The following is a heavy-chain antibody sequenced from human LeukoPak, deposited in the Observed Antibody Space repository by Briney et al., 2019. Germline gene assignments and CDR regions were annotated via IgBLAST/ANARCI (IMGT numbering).Heavy chain of an antibody. V-gene: IGHV1-2*02. CDR2: INPNSGGT. D-gene: IGHD7-27*01. CDR3: ARDRRPPDWGYYFDY. Sequence: GASVKVSCKASGYTFTGYYMHWVRQAPGQGLEWMGWINPNSGGTNYAQKFQGGVTMTRDTSISTAYMELSRLRSDDTAVYYCARDRRPPDWGYYFDYWGQGTLVTVSS. CDR1: GYTFTGYY. J-gene: IGHJ4*02.